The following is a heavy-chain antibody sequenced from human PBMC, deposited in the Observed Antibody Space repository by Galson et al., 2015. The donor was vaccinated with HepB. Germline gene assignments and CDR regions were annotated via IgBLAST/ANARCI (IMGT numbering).Heavy chain of an antibody. CDR1: GFTFDDYA. D-gene: IGHD1-1*01. V-gene: IGHV3-9*01. CDR2: ISWNSGSI. Sequence: SLRLSCAASGFTFDDYAMRWVRQAPGKGLEWVSGISWNSGSIGYADSVKGRFTISRDNAKNSLYLQMNSLRAEDTTLYYCAKDTAGTSVGFYYYYGMDVWGQGTTVTVSS. CDR3: AKDTAGTSVGFYYYYGMDV. J-gene: IGHJ6*02.